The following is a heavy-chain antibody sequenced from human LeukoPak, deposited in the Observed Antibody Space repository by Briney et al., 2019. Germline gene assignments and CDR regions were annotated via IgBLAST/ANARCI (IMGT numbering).Heavy chain of an antibody. Sequence: ASQTLSLTCAISGDSVSSNSAAWNWIRQSPSRGLEWLGRTYYRSKWYNDYAVSVKSRITINPDTSKNQFSLQLNSVTPEDTAVYYCARGALVVVPAPLDGTFDPWGQGTLVTVSS. D-gene: IGHD2-2*01. CDR3: ARGALVVVPAPLDGTFDP. CDR1: GDSVSSNSAA. CDR2: TYYRSKWYN. V-gene: IGHV6-1*01. J-gene: IGHJ5*02.